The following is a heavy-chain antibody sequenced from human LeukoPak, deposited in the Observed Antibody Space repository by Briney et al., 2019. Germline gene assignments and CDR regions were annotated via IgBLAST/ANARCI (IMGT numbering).Heavy chain of an antibody. D-gene: IGHD3-16*01. CDR2: IEPSGTN. V-gene: IGHV4-4*07. J-gene: IGHJ6*03. CDR1: GGSLNNYY. Sequence: SETLSLTCTVSGGSLNNYYWTWIRQPAGKGLEWIGRIEPSGTNDHNPSLKSRVTMSINMSKNQFSLKLISVTAADTAVYYCARDGGVTYYYFYYYMDVWGKGTTVTVSS. CDR3: ARDGGVTYYYFYYYMDV.